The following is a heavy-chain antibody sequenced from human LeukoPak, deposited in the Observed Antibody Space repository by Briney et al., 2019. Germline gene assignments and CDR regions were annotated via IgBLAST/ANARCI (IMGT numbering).Heavy chain of an antibody. CDR2: ISYDGSNK. Sequence: PGRSLRLSCAASGFTFSSYGMHWVRQAPGKGLEWVAVISYDGSNKYYADSVKGRFTISRDNSKNTLYLQMNSLRAEDTAVYYCAKGGYSGYDYHYWGQGTLVTVSS. J-gene: IGHJ4*02. CDR3: AKGGYSGYDYHY. D-gene: IGHD5-12*01. CDR1: GFTFSSYG. V-gene: IGHV3-30*18.